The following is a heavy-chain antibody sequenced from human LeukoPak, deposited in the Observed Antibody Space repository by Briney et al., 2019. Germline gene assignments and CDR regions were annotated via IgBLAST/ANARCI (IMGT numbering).Heavy chain of an antibody. CDR1: GFTLSSYA. CDR3: ARDATTEIGTVYMDV. J-gene: IGHJ6*03. Sequence: PGGSLRLSCAASGFTLSSYAMSWVRQAPGKGLEWVSAISDTGNTYHADSVKGRFTISRDNAKNSLYLQMNSLRAEDTALYFCARDATTEIGTVYMDVWGKGTTVTISS. CDR2: ISDTGNT. V-gene: IGHV3-69-1*01. D-gene: IGHD1-1*01.